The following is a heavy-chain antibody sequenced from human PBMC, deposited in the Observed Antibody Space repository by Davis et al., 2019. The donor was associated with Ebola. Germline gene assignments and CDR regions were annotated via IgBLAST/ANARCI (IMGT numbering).Heavy chain of an antibody. D-gene: IGHD3-9*01. Sequence: AASVKVSCKASGYTFTDFDIHWVRQAPGQGLGWMGWINAGNGNMRYSQTFQGRVTITRDTSASTVYMELSSLRSEDTAVYYCARDTGIRYVSLGYWGQGTLVTVSS. J-gene: IGHJ4*02. V-gene: IGHV1-3*01. CDR1: GYTFTDFD. CDR2: INAGNGNM. CDR3: ARDTGIRYVSLGY.